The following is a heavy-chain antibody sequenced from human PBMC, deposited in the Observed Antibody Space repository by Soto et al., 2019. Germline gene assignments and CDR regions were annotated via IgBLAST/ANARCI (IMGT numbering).Heavy chain of an antibody. D-gene: IGHD5-18*01. CDR1: GYTFTSYG. CDR2: ISAYNGNT. V-gene: IGHV1-18*04. J-gene: IGHJ6*02. Sequence: ASMKVSCKASGYTFTSYGISWVRQAPGQGLEWMGWISAYNGNTNYAQKLQGRVTMTTDTSTSTAYMELRSLRSDDTAVYYCAVDVDTAMVTYYYGMDVWGQGTTVTVSS. CDR3: AVDVDTAMVTYYYGMDV.